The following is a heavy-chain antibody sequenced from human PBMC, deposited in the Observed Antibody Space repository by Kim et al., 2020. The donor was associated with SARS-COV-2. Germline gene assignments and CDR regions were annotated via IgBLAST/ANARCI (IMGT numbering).Heavy chain of an antibody. CDR2: INHSGST. D-gene: IGHD6-13*01. V-gene: IGHV4-34*01. Sequence: SETLSLTCAVYGGSFSGYYWSWIRQPPGKGLEWIGEINHSGSTNYNPSLKSRVTISVDTSKNQFSLKLSSVTAADTAVYYCARRRGRYSSNWDIPFWGQGALVTVSS. CDR3: ARRRGRYSSNWDIPF. J-gene: IGHJ4*02. CDR1: GGSFSGYY.